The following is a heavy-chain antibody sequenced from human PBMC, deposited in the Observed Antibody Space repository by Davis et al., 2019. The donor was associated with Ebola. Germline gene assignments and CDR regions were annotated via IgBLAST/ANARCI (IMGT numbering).Heavy chain of an antibody. Sequence: GESLKISCGVSGLPFSAYFMDWVRQAPGKVMEWVAVISPDGSDKNYADSRKGRFTISRDNSKNTLDLQMNSLRPEDTAVYYCAKDTFGELLWGPFDYWGQGTLVTVSS. V-gene: IGHV3-30*18. CDR3: AKDTFGELLWGPFDY. J-gene: IGHJ4*02. D-gene: IGHD3-10*01. CDR2: ISPDGSDK. CDR1: GLPFSAYF.